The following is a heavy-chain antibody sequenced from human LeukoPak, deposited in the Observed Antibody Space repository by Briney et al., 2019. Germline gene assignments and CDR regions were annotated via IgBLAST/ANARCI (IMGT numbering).Heavy chain of an antibody. V-gene: IGHV1-3*01. CDR3: ARETAMVKWDY. CDR2: INAGNGNT. J-gene: IGHJ4*02. Sequence: GASVKVSCKASGYTFTNYVMHWVRQAPGQRLEWMGGINAGNGNTKYSQKFQGRVTFTRDTSASTAYMELSSLRSEDTAVYYCARETAMVKWDYWGQGTLVTVSS. D-gene: IGHD5-18*01. CDR1: GYTFTNYV.